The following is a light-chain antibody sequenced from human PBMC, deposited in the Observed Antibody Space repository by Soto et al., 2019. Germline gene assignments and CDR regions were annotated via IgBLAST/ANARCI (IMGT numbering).Light chain of an antibody. Sequence: EIVLTQSPGTLSLSPGERATLSCRASQSVSSNYLAWYQQKPGQAPRLLIFGASSRATGIPERFSGSGSGTDFTLTIGRLEPEDVAVYYCQQYGSSPFTFGQGTKLEIK. J-gene: IGKJ2*01. CDR2: GAS. V-gene: IGKV3-20*01. CDR1: QSVSSNY. CDR3: QQYGSSPFT.